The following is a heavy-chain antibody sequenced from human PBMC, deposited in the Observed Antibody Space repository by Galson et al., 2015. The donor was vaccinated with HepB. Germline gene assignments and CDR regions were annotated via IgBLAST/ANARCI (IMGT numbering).Heavy chain of an antibody. CDR2: FDPEDGET. D-gene: IGHD1-26*01. Sequence: SVKVSCKLSGNTLTELSRHWVRQAPGKGLEWMGGFDPEDGETIYAQKFQGRVPMTEDTSTDTAYMELSSLRSEDTAVYYCATDPGLSGSYCPYFVYWGQGTLVTVSS. CDR1: GNTLTELS. V-gene: IGHV1-24*01. CDR3: ATDPGLSGSYCPYFVY. J-gene: IGHJ4*02.